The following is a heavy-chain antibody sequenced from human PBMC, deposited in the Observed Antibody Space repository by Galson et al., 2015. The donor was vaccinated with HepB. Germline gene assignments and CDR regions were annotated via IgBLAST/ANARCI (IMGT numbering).Heavy chain of an antibody. Sequence: ALVKPTQTLTLTCTFSGFSLTTSGMSVSWIRQPPGKALEWLALVDWDDDEHYSPSLKTRLTISKDTSKNQVVLTMTNMGPVDTAPYYCARGYRGGWSSWSDPWGQGTLVTAPS. J-gene: IGHJ5*02. CDR1: GFSLTTSGMS. CDR3: ARGYRGGWSSWSDP. D-gene: IGHD6-13*01. CDR2: VDWDDDE. V-gene: IGHV2-70*01.